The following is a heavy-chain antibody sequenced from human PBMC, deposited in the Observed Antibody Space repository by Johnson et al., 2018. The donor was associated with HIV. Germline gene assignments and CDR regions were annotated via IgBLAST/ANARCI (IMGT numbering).Heavy chain of an antibody. V-gene: IGHV3-7*01. J-gene: IGHJ3*02. CDR1: GFTFSTYG. D-gene: IGHD3-22*01. CDR3: ARGRGTYYYDSSGYYSRRVGAFDI. Sequence: VQLVESGGGVVQPGRSLRLSCAASGFTFSTYGMHWVRQAPGKGLEWVANIKQDGSENYYVDSVKGRFTISRDNAKNSLYLQMNSLRAEDTAVYYCARGRGTYYYDSSGYYSRRVGAFDIWGQGTMVTVSS. CDR2: IKQDGSEN.